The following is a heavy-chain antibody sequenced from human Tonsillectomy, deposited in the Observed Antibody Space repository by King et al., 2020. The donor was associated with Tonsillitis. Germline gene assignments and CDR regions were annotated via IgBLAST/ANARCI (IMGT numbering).Heavy chain of an antibody. V-gene: IGHV4-4*07. D-gene: IGHD2-15*01. J-gene: IGHJ6*03. CDR3: ARDIVLVVTATDYYYYMDV. CDR1: GGSISSYY. CDR2: IYASGST. Sequence: VQLQESGPGLVKPSETLSLTCTVSGGSISSYYWSGIRQPAGKGLELIGRIYASGSTNYNPSLKSRVTMSVDTSKNQFSLKLSSVTAADTAVYYCARDIVLVVTATDYYYYMDV.